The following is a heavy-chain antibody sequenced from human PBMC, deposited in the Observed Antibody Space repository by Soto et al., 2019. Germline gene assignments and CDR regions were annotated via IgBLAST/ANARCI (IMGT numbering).Heavy chain of an antibody. CDR2: IYYSGST. V-gene: IGHV4-31*03. Sequence: PSETLSLTCTVSGGSISSGGYYWSWIRQHPGKGLEWIGYIYYSGSTYYNPSLKSRVTISVATSKNQFSLKLSSVTAADTSVYDCARPCLQYWSSTRCCTLSFFGNWFDPWGQGTLVTVSS. CDR1: GGSISSGGYY. CDR3: ARPCLQYWSSTRCCTLSFFGNWFDP. J-gene: IGHJ5*02. D-gene: IGHD2-2*02.